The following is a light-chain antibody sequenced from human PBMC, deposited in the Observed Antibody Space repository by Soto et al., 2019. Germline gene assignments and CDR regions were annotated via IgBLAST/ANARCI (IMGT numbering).Light chain of an antibody. J-gene: IGKJ5*01. Sequence: EVLMTESGKTLSVCAGGRATLSCRASQSVSSYLAWYQQKPGQAPRLLIYDASNRATGVPARLSGSRSETDFTLTISGLEPEDFAAYYRQERSRWPPTFGQGTRLEI. CDR2: DAS. V-gene: IGKV3-11*01. CDR1: QSVSSY. CDR3: QERSRWPPT.